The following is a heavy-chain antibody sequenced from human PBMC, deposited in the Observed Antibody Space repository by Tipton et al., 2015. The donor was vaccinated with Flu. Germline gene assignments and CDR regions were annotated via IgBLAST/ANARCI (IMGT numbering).Heavy chain of an antibody. CDR1: GGSISSGGYY. CDR3: ARQRGYGSYSNY. D-gene: IGHD5-12*01. V-gene: IGHV4-31*03. Sequence: TLSLTCTVSGGSISSGGYYWSWIRQHPGKGLEWIGYIYYSGSTYYNPSLKSRVTISVDTSKNQFSLKLSSVTAAGTAVYYCARQRGYGSYSNYWGQGTLVTVSS. J-gene: IGHJ4*02. CDR2: IYYSGST.